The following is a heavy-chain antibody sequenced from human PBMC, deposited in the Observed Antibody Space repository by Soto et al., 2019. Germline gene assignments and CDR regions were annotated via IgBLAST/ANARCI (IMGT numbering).Heavy chain of an antibody. D-gene: IGHD2-2*01. CDR2: ISYDGSNK. J-gene: IGHJ4*02. CDR1: GFTFHNYD. Sequence: PGGSLRLACAACGFTFHNYDMHWVRQAPGKGLEWLTVISYDGSNKYYAGSVKGRFTISRDNSKNTVYLQMNSLRVEDTAVYYCAKDSAQLTSYLDYWGQGTLVTVCS. CDR3: AKDSAQLTSYLDY. V-gene: IGHV3-30*18.